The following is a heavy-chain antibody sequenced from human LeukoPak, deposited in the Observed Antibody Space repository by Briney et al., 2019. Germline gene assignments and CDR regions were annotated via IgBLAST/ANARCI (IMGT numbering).Heavy chain of an antibody. J-gene: IGHJ3*02. CDR1: GYTFTGYY. V-gene: IGHV1-2*04. CDR3: ARNLPYSENAFDI. Sequence: ASVKVSCKASGYTFTGYYMHWVRQAPGQGLEWMGWINPNSGGTNYAQKFQGWVTMTRDTSISTAYMELSRLRSDDTAVYYCARNLPYSENAFDIWGQGTMVTVSS. D-gene: IGHD5-18*01. CDR2: INPNSGGT.